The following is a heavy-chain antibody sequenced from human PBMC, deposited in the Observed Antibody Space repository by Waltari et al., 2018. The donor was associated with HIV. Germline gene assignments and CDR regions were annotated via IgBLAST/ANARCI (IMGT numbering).Heavy chain of an antibody. CDR1: GGSISSGSYY. CDR3: ARGIPFFAFDY. J-gene: IGHJ4*02. V-gene: IGHV4-61*02. CDR2: IYTSGST. Sequence: QVQLQESGPGLVKPSQTLSLTCTVSGGSISSGSYYWSWIRQPAGKGLEWIGRIYTSGSTNYNPSLKSRVTISVDTSKNQFSLKLSSVTAADTAVYYCARGIPFFAFDYWGQGTLVTVSS.